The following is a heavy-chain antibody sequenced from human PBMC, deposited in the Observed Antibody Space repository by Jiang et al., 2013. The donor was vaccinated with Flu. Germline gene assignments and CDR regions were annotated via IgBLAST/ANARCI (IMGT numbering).Heavy chain of an antibody. J-gene: IGHJ3*02. CDR1: GFTFSSYW. CDR2: IKQDGSEK. Sequence: ESGGGLVQPGGSLKLSCAASGFTFSSYWMSWVRQAPGKGLEWVANIKQDGSEKYYVDSVKGRFTISRDNAKNSLYLQMNSLRAEDTAVYYCAYQSSGWYGGAFDIWGQGTMVTVSS. D-gene: IGHD6-19*01. CDR3: AYQSSGWYGGAFDI. V-gene: IGHV3-7*01.